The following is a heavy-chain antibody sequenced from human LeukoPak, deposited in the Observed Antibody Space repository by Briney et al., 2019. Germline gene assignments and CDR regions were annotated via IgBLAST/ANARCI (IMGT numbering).Heavy chain of an antibody. V-gene: IGHV1-69*04. J-gene: IGHJ4*02. CDR3: ARGGYNWNYELRL. Sequence: SVKVSCKASGGTFSSYAISWVRQAPGQGLEWMGRIIPILGIANYAQKFQGRVTITADKSTSTAYMELSSLRSEDTAVYYCARGGYNWNYELRLWGQGTLVTVSS. CDR1: GGTFSSYA. D-gene: IGHD1-7*01. CDR2: IIPILGIA.